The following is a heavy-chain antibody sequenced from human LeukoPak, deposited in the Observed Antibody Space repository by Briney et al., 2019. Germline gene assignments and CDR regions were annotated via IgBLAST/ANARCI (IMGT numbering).Heavy chain of an antibody. V-gene: IGHV4-61*02. CDR3: ARDEGRHGFDD. CDR2: MYSSGTT. Sequence: PSQTLSLSCSVSGASITGGKSYWSWIRQPAGKRPEFVGRMYSSGTTNYNPSVRSRVTISVDTSKNLFTLNLTSVTAADTAVYYCARDEGRHGFDDWGPGTLVTVSS. D-gene: IGHD3-10*01. J-gene: IGHJ4*02. CDR1: GASITGGKSY.